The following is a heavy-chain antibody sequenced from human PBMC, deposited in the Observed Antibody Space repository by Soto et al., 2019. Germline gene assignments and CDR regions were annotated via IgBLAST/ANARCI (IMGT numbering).Heavy chain of an antibody. D-gene: IGHD2-15*01. Sequence: ASVKVSCKASGYTFTSYDINWARQATGQGLEWMGWMNPNSGNTGYAQKFQGRVTMTRNTSISTAYMELSSLRSEDTAVYYCARAFSGGNPFDYWGQGTLVTVSS. V-gene: IGHV1-8*01. CDR2: MNPNSGNT. CDR3: ARAFSGGNPFDY. J-gene: IGHJ4*02. CDR1: GYTFTSYD.